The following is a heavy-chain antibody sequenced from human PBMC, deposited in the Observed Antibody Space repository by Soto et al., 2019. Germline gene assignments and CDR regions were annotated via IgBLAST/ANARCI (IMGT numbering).Heavy chain of an antibody. J-gene: IGHJ4*02. CDR3: TSFDSNGYYPQDHY. Sequence: QVILAQSGAEVKKPGSSVKVSCKVSGGSFSSFSINWVRQAPGQRFEWMGGIIPILGTANFTQKFQDRVTFTADESTATAYMTLSSLTSEDTACYYCTSFDSNGYYPQDHYWGPGTQVTVSS. D-gene: IGHD3-22*01. V-gene: IGHV1-69*01. CDR1: GGSFSSFS. CDR2: IIPILGTA.